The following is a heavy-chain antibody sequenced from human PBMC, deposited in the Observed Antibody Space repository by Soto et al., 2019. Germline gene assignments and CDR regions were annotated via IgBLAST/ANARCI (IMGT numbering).Heavy chain of an antibody. V-gene: IGHV1-18*01. CDR1: GYTFTSYG. Sequence: QVQLVQSGAEVKKPGASVKVSCKASGYTFTSYGISWVRQAPGQGLEWMGWISAYNGNTNYAQKLQGRVTMTTDSSPSTANVELKSLKSVDTAVYYCARDKGDGLGSHYGYWGQGTLVTVSS. D-gene: IGHD3-10*01. J-gene: IGHJ4*02. CDR3: ARDKGDGLGSHYGY. CDR2: ISAYNGNT.